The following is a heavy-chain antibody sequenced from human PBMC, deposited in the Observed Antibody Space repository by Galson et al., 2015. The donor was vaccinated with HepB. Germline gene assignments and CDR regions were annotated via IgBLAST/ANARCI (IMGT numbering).Heavy chain of an antibody. CDR2: ISYDGSNK. D-gene: IGHD6-6*01. Sequence: SLRLSCAASGFTFSSYAMHWVRQAPGKGLEWVAVISYDGSNKYYADSVKGRFTISRDNSKNTLYLQMNSLRAEDTAVYYCARDLEYSSSPPGYWGQGTLVTVSS. CDR3: ARDLEYSSSPPGY. J-gene: IGHJ4*02. CDR1: GFTFSSYA. V-gene: IGHV3-30-3*01.